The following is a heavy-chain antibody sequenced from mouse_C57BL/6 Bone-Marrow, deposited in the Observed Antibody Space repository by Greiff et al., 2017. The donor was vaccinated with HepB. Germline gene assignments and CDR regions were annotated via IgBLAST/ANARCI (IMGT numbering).Heavy chain of an antibody. CDR2: INYDGSST. J-gene: IGHJ2*01. V-gene: IGHV5-16*01. CDR1: GFTFSDYY. D-gene: IGHD1-1*01. Sequence: EVQRVESEGGLVQPGSSMKLSCTASGFTFSDYYMAWVRQVPEKGLEWVANINYDGSSTYYLDSLKSRFIISRDNAKNILYLQMSSLKSEDTATYYCAREFYYGSSYRYFDYWGQGTTLTVSS. CDR3: AREFYYGSSYRYFDY.